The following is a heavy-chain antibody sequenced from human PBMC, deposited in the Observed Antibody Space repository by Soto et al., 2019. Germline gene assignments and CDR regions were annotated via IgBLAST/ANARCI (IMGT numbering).Heavy chain of an antibody. CDR2: ISGSGGST. V-gene: IGHV3-23*01. D-gene: IGHD5-12*01. CDR3: ARGWLQF. CDR1: GFTFSSYS. J-gene: IGHJ4*02. Sequence: EVQLLESGGGLVQPGGSLRLSCAASGFTFSSYSMSWVRQAPGKGLEWVSAISGSGGSTYYAESVKGQFTISRDNSKNTQYLQMNSLRAEDTAVYYCARGWLQFRGQGTLVTVSS.